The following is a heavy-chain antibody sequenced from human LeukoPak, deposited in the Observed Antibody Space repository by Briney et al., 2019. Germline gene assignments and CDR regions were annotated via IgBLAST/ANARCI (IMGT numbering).Heavy chain of an antibody. V-gene: IGHV1-2*02. J-gene: IGHJ4*02. CDR1: GGTFSSYA. CDR2: INPNSGGT. D-gene: IGHD6-6*01. Sequence: ASVKVSCKASGGTFSSYAVSWVRQAPGQGLEWMGRINPNSGGTNYAQKFQGRVTMTRDTSISTAYMELSRLRSDDTAVYYCARVVEYSSSSAVGYWGQGTLVTVFS. CDR3: ARVVEYSSSSAVGY.